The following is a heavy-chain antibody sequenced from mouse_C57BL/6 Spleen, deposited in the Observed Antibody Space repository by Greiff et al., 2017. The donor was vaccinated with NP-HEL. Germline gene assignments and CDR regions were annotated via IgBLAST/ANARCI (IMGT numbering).Heavy chain of an antibody. CDR2: INPNNGGT. CDR3: ARRPYYFDY. CDR1: GYTFTDYY. J-gene: IGHJ2*01. V-gene: IGHV1-26*01. Sequence: EVQLQQSGPELVKPGASVKISCKASGYTFTDYYMNWVKQSHGKSLEWIGDINPNNGGTSYNQKFKGKATLTVDKSSSTAYMKLRSLTSEDSAVYYCARRPYYFDYWGQGTTLTVSS. D-gene: IGHD6-5*01.